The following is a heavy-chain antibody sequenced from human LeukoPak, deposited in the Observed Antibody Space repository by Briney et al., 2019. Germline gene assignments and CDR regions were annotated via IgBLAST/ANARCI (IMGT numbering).Heavy chain of an antibody. V-gene: IGHV4-38-2*02. D-gene: IGHD5-18*01. Sequence: SETLSLTCTVSGYSISSGYYWAWIRQPPGKGLEWIGSLHHSGSSYYNPSLKSRVTISIDTSKNQFSLKLTSVTAADTAVYYCARDGASAYVDTAMVKITHLPVYNWFDPWGQGTLVTVSS. CDR1: GYSISSGYY. J-gene: IGHJ5*02. CDR2: LHHSGSS. CDR3: ARDGASAYVDTAMVKITHLPVYNWFDP.